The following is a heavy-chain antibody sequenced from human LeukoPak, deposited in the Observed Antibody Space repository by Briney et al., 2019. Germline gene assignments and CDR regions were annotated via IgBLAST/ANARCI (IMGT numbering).Heavy chain of an antibody. D-gene: IGHD3-10*01. V-gene: IGHV1-69*06. J-gene: IGHJ5*02. CDR2: IIPIFGTA. CDR1: GGTFSSYA. CDR3: ASGDENWFDP. Sequence: SVKAPCKASGGTFSSYAISWVRQAPGQGLEWMGGIIPIFGTANYAQKFQGRVTITADKSTSTAYMELSSLRSEDTAVYYCASGDENWFDPWGQGTLVTVSS.